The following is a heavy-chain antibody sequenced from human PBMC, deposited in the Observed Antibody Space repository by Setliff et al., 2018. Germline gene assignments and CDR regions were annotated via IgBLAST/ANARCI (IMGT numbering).Heavy chain of an antibody. CDR3: ARTCSGSGCYAGLES. CDR1: GFTFSTYR. J-gene: IGHJ4*02. Sequence: HPGGSLRLSCAASGFTFSTYRMHWVRQAPGKGLEWVAVIWDDGGNKYHADSVKGRFTISRDNSKNTLYLQMNSLRADDTAVYYCARTCSGSGCYAGLESWGQGTPVTVSS. CDR2: IWDDGGNK. V-gene: IGHV3-33*08. D-gene: IGHD2-15*01.